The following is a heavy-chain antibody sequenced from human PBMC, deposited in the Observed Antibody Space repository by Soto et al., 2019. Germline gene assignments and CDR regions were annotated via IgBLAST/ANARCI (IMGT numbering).Heavy chain of an antibody. CDR2: IDVGSANA. D-gene: IGHD2-15*01. Sequence: ASVKVSCKTSGFTFSSSAVHWVRQARGHRLQRIGWIDVGSANANYAQMLQERVTISRDMSTSTAYMELSSLRSEDTAVYYCARADALQVATWGQGTMVTVSS. CDR1: GFTFSSSA. CDR3: ARADALQVAT. V-gene: IGHV1-58*01. J-gene: IGHJ3*01.